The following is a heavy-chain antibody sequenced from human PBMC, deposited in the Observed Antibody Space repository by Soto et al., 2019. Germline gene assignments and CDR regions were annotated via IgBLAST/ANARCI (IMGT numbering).Heavy chain of an antibody. D-gene: IGHD3-10*01. CDR1: SGSISSYY. CDR2: IYYSGST. V-gene: IGHV4-59*01. CDR3: ARGWGGWFGELGFDY. Sequence: SETLSLTCTVSSGSISSYYWSWIRQPPGKGLEWIGYIYYSGSTNYNPSLKSRVTISVDTSKNQFSLKLSSVTAADTAVYYCARGWGGWFGELGFDYWGQGTLVTVSS. J-gene: IGHJ4*02.